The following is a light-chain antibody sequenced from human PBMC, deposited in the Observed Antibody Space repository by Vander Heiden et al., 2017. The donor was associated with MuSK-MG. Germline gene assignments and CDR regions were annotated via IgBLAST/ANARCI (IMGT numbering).Light chain of an antibody. CDR3: QQDAATPYT. CDR2: GAS. J-gene: IGKJ2*01. V-gene: IGKV3-20*01. CDR1: QSLSSSY. Sequence: EIVLTQSPGTLSLSPGERASLSCGASQSLSSSYLAWYQQKPGQAPRLLIYGASSRATGIPDRFSGSGSGTDFTLTISRLEPEDFAVFYCQQDAATPYTFGQGTKLEIK.